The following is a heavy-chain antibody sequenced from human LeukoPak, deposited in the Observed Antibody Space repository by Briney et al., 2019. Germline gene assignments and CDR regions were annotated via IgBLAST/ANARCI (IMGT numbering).Heavy chain of an antibody. Sequence: GGSLRLSCAASGFTFSSYWMSWVRQAPGKGLEWVANIKQDGSEKYYVDSVEGRFTISRDNAKNSLYLQMNSLRAEDTAVYYCARDRAVDTAMVNYYYYYMDVWGKGTTVTVSS. CDR3: ARDRAVDTAMVNYYYYYMDV. D-gene: IGHD5-18*01. V-gene: IGHV3-7*01. CDR2: IKQDGSEK. J-gene: IGHJ6*03. CDR1: GFTFSSYW.